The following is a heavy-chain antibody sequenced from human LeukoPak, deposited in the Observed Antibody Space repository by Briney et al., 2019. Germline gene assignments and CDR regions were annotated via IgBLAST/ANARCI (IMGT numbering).Heavy chain of an antibody. Sequence: GGSLRLSCAASGFTFSSSWMHWVRQPPGKGLVWVSRIRSDGSNTIYADSVKGRFTVSRDNAKNTLYPQMNSLRVEDTAVYYCARSDCSGGSCYFDYWGQGTLVTVSS. CDR3: ARSDCSGGSCYFDY. CDR1: GFTFSSSW. D-gene: IGHD2-15*01. CDR2: IRSDGSNT. V-gene: IGHV3-74*01. J-gene: IGHJ4*02.